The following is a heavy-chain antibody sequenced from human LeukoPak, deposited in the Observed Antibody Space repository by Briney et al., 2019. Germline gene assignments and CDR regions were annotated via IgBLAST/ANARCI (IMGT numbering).Heavy chain of an antibody. CDR2: IYYSGST. V-gene: IGHV4-39*07. CDR1: GGSISSTSYY. CDR3: ARKALPGNWFDP. Sequence: SETLSLTCTVSGGSISSTSYYWGWIRQPPGKGLEWIGNIYYSGSTYYNPSLKSRATISVDTSKNQFSLKLSSVTAADTAVYYCARKALPGNWFDPWGQGALVTVSS. J-gene: IGHJ5*02.